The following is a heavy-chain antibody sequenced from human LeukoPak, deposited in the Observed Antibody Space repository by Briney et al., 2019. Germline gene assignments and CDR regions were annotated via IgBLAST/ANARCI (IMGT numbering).Heavy chain of an antibody. CDR2: IYYSGST. V-gene: IGHV4-39*07. CDR3: ARVNWNYVDWSDP. Sequence: SETLSLTCNVSGDSISSYYWGWIRQPPGKGLEWIGSIYYSGSTYYNPSLKSRVTISVDTSKNQFSLKLSSVTAADTAVYYCARVNWNYVDWSDPWGQGTLVTVSS. CDR1: GDSISSYY. D-gene: IGHD1-7*01. J-gene: IGHJ5*02.